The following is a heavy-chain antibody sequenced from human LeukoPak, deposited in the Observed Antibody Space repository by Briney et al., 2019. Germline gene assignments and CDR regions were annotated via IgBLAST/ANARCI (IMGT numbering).Heavy chain of an antibody. CDR2: FDPEDAET. J-gene: IGHJ6*03. Sequence: ASVKVSCNVSGYTLNELAIHWVRQGPGKGLEWMGGFDPEDAETVYAEQFQGRVTMTEDTSTGTAYMELNSLTSVDTAVYYCATGVTIFGVYANYYYYYMDVWGQGTTVTVSS. CDR3: ATGVTIFGVYANYYYYYMDV. D-gene: IGHD3-3*01. V-gene: IGHV1-24*01. CDR1: GYTLNELA.